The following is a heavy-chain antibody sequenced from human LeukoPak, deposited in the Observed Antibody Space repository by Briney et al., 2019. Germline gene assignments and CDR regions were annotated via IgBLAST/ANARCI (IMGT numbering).Heavy chain of an antibody. CDR3: ARDRGVVAATYYYYYMDV. V-gene: IGHV1-2*02. CDR2: INPNSGGT. J-gene: IGHJ6*03. D-gene: IGHD2-15*01. Sequence: ASVKVSCKASGYTFTGYYMHWVRQAPGQGLEWMGWINPNSGGTNYAQKFQGRVTMTRDTSISTAYMELSRLRSDDTAVYYCARDRGVVAATYYYYYMDVWGKGTTVTVSS. CDR1: GYTFTGYY.